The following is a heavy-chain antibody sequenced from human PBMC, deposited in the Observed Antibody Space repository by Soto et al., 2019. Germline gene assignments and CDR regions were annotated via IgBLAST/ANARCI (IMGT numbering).Heavy chain of an antibody. CDR3: ARGANKGSYYYYGMDV. D-gene: IGHD3-10*01. Sequence: QVQLVQSGAEVKKPGDTMKVSCKASGYTFTSYAMHWVRQAPGQRLEWMGWINAGNGNTKYSQKFQGRVTITRDTSASTAYMELSSLRSEDTAVYYCARGANKGSYYYYGMDVWGQGTTVTVSS. V-gene: IGHV1-3*01. J-gene: IGHJ6*02. CDR2: INAGNGNT. CDR1: GYTFTSYA.